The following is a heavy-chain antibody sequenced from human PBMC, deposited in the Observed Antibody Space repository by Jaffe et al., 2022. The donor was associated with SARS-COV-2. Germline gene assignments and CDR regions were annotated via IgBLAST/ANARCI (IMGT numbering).Heavy chain of an antibody. CDR2: IYYSGST. CDR1: GGSISSSSYY. CDR3: ARLRSITIFGVVEGLFDY. Sequence: QLQLQESGPGLVKPSETLSLTCTVSGGSISSSSYYWGWIRQPPGKGLEWIGSIYYSGSTYYNPSLKSRVTISVDTSKNQFSLKLSSVTAADTAVYYCARLRSITIFGVVEGLFDYWGQGTLVTVSS. J-gene: IGHJ4*02. D-gene: IGHD3-3*01. V-gene: IGHV4-39*01.